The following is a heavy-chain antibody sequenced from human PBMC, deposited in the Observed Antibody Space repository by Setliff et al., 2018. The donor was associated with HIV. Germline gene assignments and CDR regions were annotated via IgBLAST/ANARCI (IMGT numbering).Heavy chain of an antibody. D-gene: IGHD3-22*01. CDR3: ARGFREYYDSSGYFLNWFDP. V-gene: IGHV4-59*01. J-gene: IGHJ5*02. Sequence: PSETLSLTCTVSGASISSYYWSWIRQPPGKGLEWIGYIYYSGSTNYNPSLKSRVTISVDTSKTQFSLKLSSVTAADTAVYYCARGFREYYDSSGYFLNWFDPWGQGTLVTVSS. CDR1: GASISSYY. CDR2: IYYSGST.